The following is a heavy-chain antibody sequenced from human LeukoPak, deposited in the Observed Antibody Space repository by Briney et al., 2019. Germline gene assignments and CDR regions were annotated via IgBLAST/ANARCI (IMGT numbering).Heavy chain of an antibody. V-gene: IGHV1-69*13. CDR3: ARGGGLGAYCGGDCRFGASGFDY. Sequence: GASVKVSCKASGYTFTAYYIHWVRQAPGQGLEWMGGIIPIFGTANYAQKFQGRVTITADESTSTAYMELSSLRSEDTAVYYCARGGGLGAYCGGDCRFGASGFDYWGQGTLVTVSS. CDR1: GYTFTAYY. J-gene: IGHJ4*02. D-gene: IGHD2-21*02. CDR2: IIPIFGTA.